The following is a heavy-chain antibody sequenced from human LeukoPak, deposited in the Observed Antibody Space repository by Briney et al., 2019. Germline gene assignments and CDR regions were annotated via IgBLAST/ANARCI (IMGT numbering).Heavy chain of an antibody. CDR2: INPNSGGT. D-gene: IGHD2-2*01. CDR3: ARDLAYCSSTSCYP. V-gene: IGHV1-2*02. Sequence: ASVKVSCKASGYTFTGYYMHWVRQAPGQGLEWMGWINPNSGGTNYAQKFQGRVTITRDTSISTAYMELSRLRSDDTAVYYCARDLAYCSSTSCYPWGQGTLVTVSS. CDR1: GYTFTGYY. J-gene: IGHJ5*02.